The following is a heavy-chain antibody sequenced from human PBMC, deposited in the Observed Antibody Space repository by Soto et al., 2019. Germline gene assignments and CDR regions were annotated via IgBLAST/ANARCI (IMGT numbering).Heavy chain of an antibody. D-gene: IGHD6-19*01. Sequence: PSETLSLTCTVSGGSISSYYWSWIRQPPGKGLEWIGYIYYSGSTNYNPSLKSRVIISVDTSKNQFSLKLSSVTAADTAVYYCAVAGSGWFDPWGQGTLVTVSS. CDR2: IYYSGST. CDR1: GGSISSYY. J-gene: IGHJ5*02. V-gene: IGHV4-59*01. CDR3: AVAGSGWFDP.